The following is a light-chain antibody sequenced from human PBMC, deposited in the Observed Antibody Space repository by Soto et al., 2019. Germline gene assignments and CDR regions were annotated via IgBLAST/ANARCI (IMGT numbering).Light chain of an antibody. J-gene: IGKJ4*01. V-gene: IGKV3-15*01. CDR3: QQYNNWPPLT. CDR1: QSVSSN. CDR2: DAS. Sequence: EIVMTQSPATLSVSPGERATLSCRASQSVSSNLAWYQQKPGQAPRLLIYDASTRATGIPARFSGSGSGTEFTLTISSLKSEDFAFYYCQQYNNWPPLTFGGGTKVEIK.